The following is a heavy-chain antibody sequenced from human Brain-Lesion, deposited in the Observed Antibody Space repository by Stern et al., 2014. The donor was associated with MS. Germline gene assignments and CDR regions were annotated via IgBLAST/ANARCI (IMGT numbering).Heavy chain of an antibody. Sequence: VKLVESGDEVKKPGASVKVSCKDSGYTLTELSMHWVRQAPGKGLEWMGGFDPEDGESIYEQKFQGRVTMTEDTSTDTAYMELSSLRSEDTAIYYCATDLQQPLVDTFDIWGQGTMVTVSS. D-gene: IGHD6-13*01. V-gene: IGHV1-24*01. CDR3: ATDLQQPLVDTFDI. CDR2: FDPEDGES. J-gene: IGHJ3*02. CDR1: GYTLTELS.